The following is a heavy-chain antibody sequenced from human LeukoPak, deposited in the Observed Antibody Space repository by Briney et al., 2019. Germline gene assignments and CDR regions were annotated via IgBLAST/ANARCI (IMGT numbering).Heavy chain of an antibody. CDR3: ARGGNSLLRYYYYGMDV. CDR2: IYYSGST. J-gene: IGHJ6*02. V-gene: IGHV4-30-4*01. Sequence: SETLSLTCTVSGGSISSGDYYWSWIRQPPGKGLEWIGYIYYSGSTYYNPSLKSRVTISVDTSKNQFSLKLSSVTAADTAVYYCARGGNSLLRYYYYGMDVWGQGTTVTVSS. D-gene: IGHD2-15*01. CDR1: GGSISSGDYY.